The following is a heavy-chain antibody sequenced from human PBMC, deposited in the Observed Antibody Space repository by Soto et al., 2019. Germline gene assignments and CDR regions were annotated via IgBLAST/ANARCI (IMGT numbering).Heavy chain of an antibody. CDR3: ARHPPITMIVVVISGYYYGMDV. Sequence: PGESLKISCKGSGYSFTSYWISWVRQMPGKGLEWMGRIDPSDSYTNYSPSFQGHVTISADKSISAAYLQWSSLKASDTAMYYCARHPPITMIVVVISGYYYGMDVWGQGTTVTVS. CDR1: GYSFTSYW. CDR2: IDPSDSYT. J-gene: IGHJ6*02. D-gene: IGHD3-22*01. V-gene: IGHV5-10-1*01.